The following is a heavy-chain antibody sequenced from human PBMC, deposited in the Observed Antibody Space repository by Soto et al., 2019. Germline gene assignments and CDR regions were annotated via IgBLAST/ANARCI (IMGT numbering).Heavy chain of an antibody. D-gene: IGHD1-7*01. CDR3: ARDLFVVTGTTGYYYGMDV. V-gene: IGHV1-18*01. Sequence: QVQLVQSGAEVKKPGASVKVSCKASGYTFTSYGISWVRQAPGQGLEGMGWISAYNGNTNYAQKLQGRVTMTTDTYTSTAYMELRGLRSDDTAAYYCARDLFVVTGTTGYYYGMDVWGQGTTVTVSS. CDR2: ISAYNGNT. CDR1: GYTFTSYG. J-gene: IGHJ6*02.